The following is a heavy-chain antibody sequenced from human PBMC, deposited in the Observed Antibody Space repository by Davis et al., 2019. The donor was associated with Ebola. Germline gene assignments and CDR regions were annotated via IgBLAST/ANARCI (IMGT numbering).Heavy chain of an antibody. V-gene: IGHV3-15*01. CDR2: IKSKSDGGTT. Sequence: GESLKISCAASGFTFSYAWMSWVRQAPGKGLEWVGRIKSKSDGGTTDYAAPVKGRFTISRDDSKNTWYLQMNSLKAEGTAVYYCTTLPTGARDYWGQGTLVTVSS. CDR1: GFTFSYAW. J-gene: IGHJ4*02. CDR3: TTLPTGARDY. D-gene: IGHD2-8*02.